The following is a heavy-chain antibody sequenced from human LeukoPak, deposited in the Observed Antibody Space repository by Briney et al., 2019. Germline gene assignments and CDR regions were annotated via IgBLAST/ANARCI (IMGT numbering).Heavy chain of an antibody. CDR3: ARSYYYGSGSP. CDR2: ISAYNGNT. D-gene: IGHD3-10*01. V-gene: IGHV1-18*01. J-gene: IGHJ5*02. CDR1: GGTFSSYA. Sequence: ASVKVSCKASGGTFSSYAISWVRQAPGQGLEWMGWISAYNGNTNYAQKLQGRVTMTTDTSTSTAYMELRSLRSDDTAVYYCARSYYYGSGSPWGQGTLVTVSS.